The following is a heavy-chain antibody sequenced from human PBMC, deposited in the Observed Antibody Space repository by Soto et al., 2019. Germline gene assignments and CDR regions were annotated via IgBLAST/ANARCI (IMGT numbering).Heavy chain of an antibody. J-gene: IGHJ4*02. CDR2: INNRGDRT. CDR3: AKDAPRRSGWWYFDC. Sequence: EVQLLESGGGLVQPGGSLRLSCAASGFTFSNYDMGWVRQAPGKGLEWVSGINNRGDRTYYADPVKGRFTMSRDNSKNTLYLQVSSLTAEDTAVYYCAKDAPRRSGWWYFDCWGQGTPVTVSS. V-gene: IGHV3-23*01. CDR1: GFTFSNYD. D-gene: IGHD6-19*01.